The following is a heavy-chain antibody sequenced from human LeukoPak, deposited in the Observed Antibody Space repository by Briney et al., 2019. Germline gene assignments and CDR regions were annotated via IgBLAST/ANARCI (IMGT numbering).Heavy chain of an antibody. D-gene: IGHD6-19*01. J-gene: IGHJ4*02. CDR3: TRNVPSGWYHQVDY. Sequence: GGSLRLSCTASGFTFGDYAMSWVRQAPGKGLEWVGFIRSKAYGGTTEYAASVKGRFTISRDDSKSIAYLQMNSLKAEDTAVYYCTRNVPSGWYHQVDYWGQGTLVTVSS. V-gene: IGHV3-49*04. CDR1: GFTFGDYA. CDR2: IRSKAYGGTT.